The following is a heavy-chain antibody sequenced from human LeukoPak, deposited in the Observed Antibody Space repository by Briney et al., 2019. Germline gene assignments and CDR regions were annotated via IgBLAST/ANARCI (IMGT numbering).Heavy chain of an antibody. CDR2: ISSNEGIT. CDR1: GFTFSRDA. D-gene: IGHD3-10*01. V-gene: IGHV3-64*01. CDR3: ARVGSGIPDAFDI. Sequence: GGSLRLSCVVSGFTFSRDAMHWVRQAPGKGLEHVSAISSNEGITYYANSVKGRFIISRDNSKNTLYLQMGSLRAEDMAVYYCARVGSGIPDAFDIWGQGTMVTVS. J-gene: IGHJ3*02.